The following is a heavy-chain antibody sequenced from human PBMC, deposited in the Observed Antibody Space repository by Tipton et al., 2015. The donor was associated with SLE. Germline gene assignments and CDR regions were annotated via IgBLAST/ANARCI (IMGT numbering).Heavy chain of an antibody. V-gene: IGHV4-59*05. CDR3: ARRQRGYSYAPFDN. J-gene: IGHJ4*02. CDR1: GVSMSSYY. Sequence: TLSLTCTVSGVSMSSYYWTWIRQPPGKGLEWIGGIHHRGSTYYNPSLKSRVTISVDTSKNQFSLNRSSVTAADTAIYYCARRQRGYSYAPFDNWGQGTLVPVSS. CDR2: IHHRGST. D-gene: IGHD5-18*01.